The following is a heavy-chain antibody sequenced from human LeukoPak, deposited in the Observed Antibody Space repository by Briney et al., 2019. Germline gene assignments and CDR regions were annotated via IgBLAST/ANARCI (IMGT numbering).Heavy chain of an antibody. CDR3: ATNSRFWALEWLFPDQYYFDY. D-gene: IGHD3-3*01. CDR1: GFTFSSYA. CDR2: ISYDGSNK. Sequence: GRSLRLTCAASGFTFSSYAMHWVRQAPGKGLEWVAVISYDGSNKYYADSVKGRFTISRDNSKNTLYLQMSSLRSEDTAVYYCATNSRFWALEWLFPDQYYFDYWGQGTLVTVSS. J-gene: IGHJ4*02. V-gene: IGHV3-30-3*01.